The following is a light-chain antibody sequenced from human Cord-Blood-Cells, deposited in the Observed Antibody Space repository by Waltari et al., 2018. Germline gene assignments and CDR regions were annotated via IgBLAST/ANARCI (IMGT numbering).Light chain of an antibody. CDR1: SSDVGGYNY. J-gene: IGLJ3*02. Sequence: QSALTQPASVSGSSGQSLTISCTGTSSDVGGYNYVSWYQQHPGKAPKLMIYDVSDRPSGVSNRFSGSKSGNTASLTISGLQAEDEADYYCSSYTSSSTWVFGGGTKLTVL. CDR3: SSYTSSSTWV. CDR2: DVS. V-gene: IGLV2-14*01.